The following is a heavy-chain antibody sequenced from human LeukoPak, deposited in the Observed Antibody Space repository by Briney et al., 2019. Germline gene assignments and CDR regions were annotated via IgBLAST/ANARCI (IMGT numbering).Heavy chain of an antibody. CDR3: ARDLYIWIYELSSYYGMDV. Sequence: GGSLRLSCAASGFIFSSYSMNWVRQAPGKGLEWVSSISSSSSYIYYADSVKGRFTISRDNAKNSLYLQMNSLRAEDTAVYYCARDLYIWIYELSSYYGMDVRGQGTTLTVSS. D-gene: IGHD1-7*01. CDR2: ISSSSSYI. J-gene: IGHJ6*02. V-gene: IGHV3-21*01. CDR1: GFIFSSYS.